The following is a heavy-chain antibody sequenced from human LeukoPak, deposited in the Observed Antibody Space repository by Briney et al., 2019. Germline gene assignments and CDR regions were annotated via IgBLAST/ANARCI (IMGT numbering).Heavy chain of an antibody. CDR3: ARDGRGYSDAFDI. D-gene: IGHD5-12*01. CDR2: ISSSGRTI. Sequence: GGSLRLSCVASGFTFSIYEMNWVRQAPGKGLEWVSYISSSGRTIYYVDSVKGRFTISRDNAKNSLYLQMNSLRAEDTAVYYCARDGRGYSDAFDIWGQGTMVTVSS. CDR1: GFTFSIYE. J-gene: IGHJ3*02. V-gene: IGHV3-48*03.